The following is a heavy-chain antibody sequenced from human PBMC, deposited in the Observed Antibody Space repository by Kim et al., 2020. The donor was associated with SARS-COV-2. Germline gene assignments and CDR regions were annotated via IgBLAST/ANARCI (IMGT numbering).Heavy chain of an antibody. Sequence: ASVKVSCKASGYTFTSYAMNWVRQAPGQGLEWMGWINTNTGNPTYAQGFTGRFVFSLDTSVSTAYLQISSLKAEDTAVYYCAESPDSSGYYSDAFDIWGQGAIVTFSS. D-gene: IGHD3-22*01. CDR2: INTNTGNP. CDR3: AESPDSSGYYSDAFDI. V-gene: IGHV7-4-1*02. CDR1: GYTFTSYA. J-gene: IGHJ3*02.